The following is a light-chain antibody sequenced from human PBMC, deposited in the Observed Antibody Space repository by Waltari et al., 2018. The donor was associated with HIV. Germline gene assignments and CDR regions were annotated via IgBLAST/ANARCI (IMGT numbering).Light chain of an antibody. CDR1: STDIGDYNY. J-gene: IGLJ2*01. CDR2: DVS. V-gene: IGLV2-11*01. CDR3: CSYAGTSTWV. Sequence: QSALTQPRSVSGSPGQSVTISCRGSSTDIGDYNYVSWYQQHPGQVPKLVIFDVSKRPSGVPDRFSGSKSVNTASLTISGLQAEDEADYYCCSYAGTSTWVFGGGTRLTVL.